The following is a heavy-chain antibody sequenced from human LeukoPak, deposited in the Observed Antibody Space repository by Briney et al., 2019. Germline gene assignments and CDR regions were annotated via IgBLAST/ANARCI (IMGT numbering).Heavy chain of an antibody. D-gene: IGHD2-15*01. Sequence: GGSLRLSCVASGFTFSSYSMNWVRQAPGKGLEWVSSISSSSSYIYYADSVKGRFTISRDNAKNSLYLQMNSLRAEDTAVYYCALSGGYCSGGSCSNSWFDPWGQGTLVTVSS. J-gene: IGHJ5*02. CDR3: ALSGGYCSGGSCSNSWFDP. V-gene: IGHV3-21*01. CDR1: GFTFSSYS. CDR2: ISSSSSYI.